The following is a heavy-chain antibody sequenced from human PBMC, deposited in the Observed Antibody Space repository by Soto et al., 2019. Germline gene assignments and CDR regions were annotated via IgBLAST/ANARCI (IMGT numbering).Heavy chain of an antibody. J-gene: IGHJ4*02. V-gene: IGHV3-33*01. CDR2: IWYDGSNK. D-gene: IGHD2-15*01. Sequence: QVQLVESGGGVVQPGRSLRLSCAASGFTFSSYGMHWVRQAPGKGLEWVAVIWYDGSNKYYADSVKGRFTISRDNYKNTLYLQMNRLRAEDTAVYYCARDGYCSGGSCYSVPVFDYWGQGTLVTVSS. CDR1: GFTFSSYG. CDR3: ARDGYCSGGSCYSVPVFDY.